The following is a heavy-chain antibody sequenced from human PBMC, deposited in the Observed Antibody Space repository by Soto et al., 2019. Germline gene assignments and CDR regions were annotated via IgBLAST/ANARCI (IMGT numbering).Heavy chain of an antibody. V-gene: IGHV1-69*02. CDR1: GGTFSSYT. CDR2: IIPILGIA. J-gene: IGHJ4*02. CDR3: ARDYGDY. Sequence: QVQLVQSGAEVKKPGSSVKVSCKASGGTFSSYTISWVRQAPGQGLKWLGRIIPILGIANYAQKFQGRVTITSDKSTSTAYMDLNILRSEDKPLYYCARDYGDYWGQGTLVTVSS.